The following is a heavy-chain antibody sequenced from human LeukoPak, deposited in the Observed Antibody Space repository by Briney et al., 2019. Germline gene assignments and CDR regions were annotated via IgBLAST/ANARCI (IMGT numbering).Heavy chain of an antibody. V-gene: IGHV1-18*01. J-gene: IGHJ4*02. CDR2: ISAYNGNT. CDR1: GYTFTSYG. D-gene: IGHD2-2*01. Sequence: ASVKVSYKASGYTFTSYGISWVRQAPGQGLEWMGWISAYNGNTNYAQKLQGRVTMTTDTSTSTAYMELRSLRSDDTAVYYCARGGDIVVVPAAVDYWGQGTLVTVSS. CDR3: ARGGDIVVVPAAVDY.